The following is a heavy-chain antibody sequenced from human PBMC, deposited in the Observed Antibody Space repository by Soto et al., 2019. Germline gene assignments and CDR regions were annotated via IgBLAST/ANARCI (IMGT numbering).Heavy chain of an antibody. CDR3: ARGRYGDY. V-gene: IGHV1-18*01. D-gene: IGHD4-17*01. Sequence: QVQLVQSGAEVKKPGASVKVSCKASGYTFTTYGISWVRQAPGQGLEWVGWISAYSGNTKYARKLQGRVTVTTDTSTSTAYMEVRSLRSADTAVYYCARGRYGDYWGQGTLVTTSS. CDR2: ISAYSGNT. J-gene: IGHJ4*02. CDR1: GYTFTTYG.